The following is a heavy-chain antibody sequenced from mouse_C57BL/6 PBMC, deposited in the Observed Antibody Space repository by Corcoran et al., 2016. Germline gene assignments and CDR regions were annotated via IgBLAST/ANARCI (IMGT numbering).Heavy chain of an antibody. CDR3: ARWGNYYYCSSYYFDY. V-gene: IGHV9-3*01. CDR2: INTYSGVP. J-gene: IGHJ2*01. Sequence: QIQLVQSGPELKKPGETVKISCKASGYTFTTYGMSWVKQAPGKGLKWMGWINTYSGVPTYADDFKGRFAFSLETSASTAYLQINNLKNEDTATYCCARWGNYYYCSSYYFDYLGQGTTLTVSS. CDR1: GYTFTTYG. D-gene: IGHD1-1*01.